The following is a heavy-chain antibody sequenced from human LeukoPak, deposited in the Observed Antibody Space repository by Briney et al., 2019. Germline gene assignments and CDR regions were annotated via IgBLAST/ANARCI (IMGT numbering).Heavy chain of an antibody. D-gene: IGHD4-17*01. CDR3: ARTGSTVTMLYPFDH. CDR1: GGSIRSYY. CDR2: IYYSGRT. J-gene: IGHJ4*02. V-gene: IGHV4-59*01. Sequence: SETLSLTCTVSGGSIRSYYWIWIRQPPGQGLDRVGYIYYSGRTNYNPSLKSRVRISVDTSKNQFSLKLSSVTAADTAVYYCARTGSTVTMLYPFDHWGQGTLVTVSS.